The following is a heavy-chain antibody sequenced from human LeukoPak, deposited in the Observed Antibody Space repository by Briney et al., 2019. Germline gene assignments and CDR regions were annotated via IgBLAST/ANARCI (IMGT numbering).Heavy chain of an antibody. CDR3: AKDRRGEAYCGGDCLRYNWFDP. D-gene: IGHD2-21*02. J-gene: IGHJ5*02. V-gene: IGHV3-30*18. CDR2: ISYDGSNK. CDR1: GFTFSSYG. Sequence: PGRSLRLSCAASGFTFSSYGMHWVRQAPGKGLEWVAVISYDGSNKYYADSVKGRFTISRDNSKNTLYLQMNSLRAEDTAVYYCAKDRRGEAYCGGDCLRYNWFDPWGQGTLVTVSS.